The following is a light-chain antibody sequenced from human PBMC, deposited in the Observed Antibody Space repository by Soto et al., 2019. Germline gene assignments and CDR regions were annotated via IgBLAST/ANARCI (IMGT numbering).Light chain of an antibody. CDR1: QSVSSY. CDR3: HQYGSSPWT. Sequence: EIVLTQSPGTLSLSPGERATLSCRASQSVSSYLAWYQQKPGQAPRLLIYDASNRATGIPARFSGSGSGTDFTLTISRLEPEDFAVYSCHQYGSSPWTFGQGTKVDIK. CDR2: DAS. V-gene: IGKV3-20*01. J-gene: IGKJ1*01.